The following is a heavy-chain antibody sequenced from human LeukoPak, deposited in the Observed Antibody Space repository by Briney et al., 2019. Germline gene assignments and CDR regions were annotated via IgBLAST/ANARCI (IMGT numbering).Heavy chain of an antibody. J-gene: IGHJ6*02. V-gene: IGHV3-13*01. CDR1: GFTFSSYD. CDR3: ARAGHDRSGWYTVSDYYYGMDV. Sequence: PGGSLRLSCAAAGFTFSSYDMHWVRQATGKGLEWVSAIGTAGDTYYPGSVKGRFTISRENAKNSLYLQMDSLRAGDTAVYYCARAGHDRSGWYTVSDYYYGMDVWGQGTTVTVSS. CDR2: IGTAGDT. D-gene: IGHD6-19*01.